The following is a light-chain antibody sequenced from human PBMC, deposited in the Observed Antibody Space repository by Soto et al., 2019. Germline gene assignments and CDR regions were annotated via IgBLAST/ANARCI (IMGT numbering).Light chain of an antibody. Sequence: DIQMTQSPSTLSASVGDRVTITCRASQSISSWLAWCQQKPGKAPKFLIYDASSLESGVPSRFSGSGSGTEFTLTISSLQPDDFATYYCQQYNGYPWTFGQGTKVEIK. CDR1: QSISSW. V-gene: IGKV1-5*01. CDR2: DAS. J-gene: IGKJ1*01. CDR3: QQYNGYPWT.